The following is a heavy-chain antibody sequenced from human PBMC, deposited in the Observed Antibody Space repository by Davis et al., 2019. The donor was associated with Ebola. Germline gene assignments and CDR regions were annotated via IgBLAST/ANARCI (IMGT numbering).Heavy chain of an antibody. V-gene: IGHV4-4*02. CDR3: ASLPIVGATD. Sequence: MPSETLSLTCAVSGDSVTSSHWWSWVRQPPGEGLEWIGEIFHDGSTNYNPSLKSRVTMSLDKSKNQFSLKLSSVTAADTAVYYCASLPIVGATDWGQGTLVTVSS. D-gene: IGHD1-26*01. CDR1: GDSVTSSHW. J-gene: IGHJ4*02. CDR2: IFHDGST.